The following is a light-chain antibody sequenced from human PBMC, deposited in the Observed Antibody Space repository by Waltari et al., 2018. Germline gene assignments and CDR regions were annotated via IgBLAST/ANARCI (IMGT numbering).Light chain of an antibody. CDR2: DDR. J-gene: IGLJ3*02. CDR3: QVWDSRSDHVV. V-gene: IGLV3-21*02. CDR1: DFGSKT. Sequence: SYVVTQPPSASVAPGQTARFSRAGTDFGSKTVHGYQQKPGQAPVLVFFDDRFRPSGIPGRFSGSNSGNTATLTINRVEAGDEADYYCQVWDSRSDHVVFGGGTKLTLL.